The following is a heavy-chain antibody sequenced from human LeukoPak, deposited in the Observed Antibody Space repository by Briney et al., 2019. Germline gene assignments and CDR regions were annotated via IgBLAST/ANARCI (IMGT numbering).Heavy chain of an antibody. CDR2: ISSSSTYI. CDR1: GFTFTSYS. J-gene: IGHJ4*02. Sequence: GGSLRLSCAASGFTFTSYSINWVRQAPGKGLEWVSSISSSSTYIYYADSVKGRFTISRDNAKNSLYLQMNSLRAEDTAVYYCASVGGQDYRVYNWGQGTLVTVSS. V-gene: IGHV3-21*01. CDR3: ASVGGQDYRVYN. D-gene: IGHD4-11*01.